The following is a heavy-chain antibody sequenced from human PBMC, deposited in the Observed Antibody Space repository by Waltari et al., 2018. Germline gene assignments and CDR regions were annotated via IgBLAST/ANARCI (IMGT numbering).Heavy chain of an antibody. D-gene: IGHD2-15*01. Sequence: QLQLQESGPGLVKPSGTLSLSCAVSGDSVTSPNWWSWVRQSPQRGLEWIGQVLSTGKTHSSPSVASRVTMSLDASNNQFSLKVTSATAADTAVYYCARDRGRGLYLDAWGPGTLVTVSP. CDR2: VLSTGKT. J-gene: IGHJ5*02. V-gene: IGHV4-4*02. CDR1: GDSVTSPNW. CDR3: ARDRGRGLYLDA.